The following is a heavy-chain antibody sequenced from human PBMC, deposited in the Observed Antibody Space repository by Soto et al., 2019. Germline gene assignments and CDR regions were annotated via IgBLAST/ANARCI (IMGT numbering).Heavy chain of an antibody. CDR1: GFTFSGSW. CDR3: ATAGNYRFDN. CDR2: INPDGATT. J-gene: IGHJ4*02. Sequence: GGSLRLSCAASGFTFSGSWMHWVRQGPGEGLVWVSRINPDGATTNYGDSVRGRFTISRDNAKNTLFLQMNNLRAEDTAVYYCATAGNYRFDNWGQGILVTVSS. V-gene: IGHV3-74*01. D-gene: IGHD1-7*01.